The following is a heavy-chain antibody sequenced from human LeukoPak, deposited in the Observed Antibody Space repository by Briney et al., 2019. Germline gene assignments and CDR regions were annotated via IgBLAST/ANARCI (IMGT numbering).Heavy chain of an antibody. Sequence: PSETLSLTCTVSGGSISIHYWSWIRQPPGKGLEWIGYIYYSGSTNYNPSLKSRVTISVDTSKNQFSLKLSSVTAADTAVYYCARLRPTGIAAAGSWFDPWGQGTLVTVSS. V-gene: IGHV4-59*11. CDR3: ARLRPTGIAAAGSWFDP. D-gene: IGHD6-13*01. CDR2: IYYSGST. CDR1: GGSISIHY. J-gene: IGHJ5*02.